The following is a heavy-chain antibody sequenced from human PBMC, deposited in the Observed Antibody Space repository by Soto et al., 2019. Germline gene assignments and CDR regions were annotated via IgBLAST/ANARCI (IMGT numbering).Heavy chain of an antibody. CDR3: ARVGYCGGDCSFPDY. V-gene: IGHV4-59*01. Sequence: SETLSLTCTVSGGSISSYYWSWIRQPPGKGLEWIGYFYYSGSTNYNPSLKSRVTISVDTSKNQFSLKLSSVTAADTAVYYCARVGYCGGDCSFPDYWGQGTLVTVSS. CDR2: FYYSGST. CDR1: GGSISSYY. D-gene: IGHD2-21*02. J-gene: IGHJ4*02.